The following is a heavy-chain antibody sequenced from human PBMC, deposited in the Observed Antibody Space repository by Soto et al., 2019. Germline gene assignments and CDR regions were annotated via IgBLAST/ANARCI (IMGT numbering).Heavy chain of an antibody. V-gene: IGHV4-31*03. CDR3: ARDLNYGGNWFDP. J-gene: IGHJ5*02. Sequence: SETLSLTCPVSGGSIISGGYYWSWIRQHPGKGLEWIGYIYYSGSTYYNPSLKSRVTISVDTSKNQFSLKLSSVTAADTAVYYCARDLNYGGNWFDPWGQGTLVTVSS. CDR1: GGSIISGGYY. D-gene: IGHD4-17*01. CDR2: IYYSGST.